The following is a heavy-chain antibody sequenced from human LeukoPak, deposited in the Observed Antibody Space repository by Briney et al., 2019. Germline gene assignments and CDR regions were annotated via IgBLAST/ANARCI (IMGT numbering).Heavy chain of an antibody. V-gene: IGHV3-23*01. CDR1: GFTFSSYA. CDR3: AKDVPRSGWALDY. CDR2: ITDSGYST. Sequence: GGSLRLSCAASGFTFSSYAMSWVRQAPGKGLEWVSGITDSGYSTFYVDSVKGRFTISRDNSKNMLYLQMNSLRVEDTAVYYCAKDVPRSGWALDYWGQGTLVTASS. J-gene: IGHJ4*02. D-gene: IGHD6-19*01.